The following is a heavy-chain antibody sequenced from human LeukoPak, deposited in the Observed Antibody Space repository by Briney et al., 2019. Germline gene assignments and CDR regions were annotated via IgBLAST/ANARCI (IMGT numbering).Heavy chain of an antibody. J-gene: IGHJ4*02. CDR2: ISSSSSYI. D-gene: IGHD3-22*01. Sequence: GGSLRLSCAASGFTFSRYSMNWVRQAPGKGLEWVSSISSSSSYIYYADSVKGRFTISRDNAKNSLYLQMNSLRAEDTAVYYCAKEGSGSYRCIDFWGQGTLVTVSS. CDR3: AKEGSGSYRCIDF. V-gene: IGHV3-21*01. CDR1: GFTFSRYS.